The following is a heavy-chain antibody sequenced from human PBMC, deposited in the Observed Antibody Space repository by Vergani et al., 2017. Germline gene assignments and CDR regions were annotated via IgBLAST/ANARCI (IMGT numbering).Heavy chain of an antibody. Sequence: QVQLQESGPGLVKPSETLSLTCAVYGGSFSGYYWSWIRQPPGKGLEWIGEINHSGSTNYNPSLKSRVTMSIDTSKNQFSLRLTSVTAADTAIYYCARDRDEFDYWGQGTLVTVSS. D-gene: IGHD3-22*01. J-gene: IGHJ4*02. CDR1: GGSFSGYY. CDR3: ARDRDEFDY. V-gene: IGHV4-34*10. CDR2: INHSGST.